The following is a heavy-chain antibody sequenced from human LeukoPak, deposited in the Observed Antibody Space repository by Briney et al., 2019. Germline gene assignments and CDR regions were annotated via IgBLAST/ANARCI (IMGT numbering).Heavy chain of an antibody. Sequence: SETLSLTCTVSGGSISSYYWSWIRQPPGKGLEWIGYIYYSGSTNYNPSLKSRVTISVDTSKNQFSLKLSSVTAADTAAYYCASILSSRDENYWGQGTLVTVSS. D-gene: IGHD5-24*01. J-gene: IGHJ4*02. CDR3: ASILSSRDENY. CDR2: IYYSGST. V-gene: IGHV4-59*01. CDR1: GGSISSYY.